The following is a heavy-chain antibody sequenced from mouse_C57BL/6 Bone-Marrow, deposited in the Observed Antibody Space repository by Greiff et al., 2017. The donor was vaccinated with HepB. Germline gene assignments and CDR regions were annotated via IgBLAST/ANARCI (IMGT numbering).Heavy chain of an antibody. CDR2: IYPSDSET. J-gene: IGHJ2*01. CDR1: GYTFTSYW. CDR3: ARGIYYYGSSWGY. Sequence: QVQLQQPGAELVRPGSSVKLSCKASGYTFTSYWMDWVKQRPGQGLEWIGNIYPSDSETHYNQKFKDKATLTVDKSSSTAYMQLSSLTSEDSAVYYCARGIYYYGSSWGYWGQGTTLTVSS. D-gene: IGHD1-1*01. V-gene: IGHV1-61*01.